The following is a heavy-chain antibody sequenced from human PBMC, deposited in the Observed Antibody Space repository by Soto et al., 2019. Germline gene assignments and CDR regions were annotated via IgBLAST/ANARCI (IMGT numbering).Heavy chain of an antibody. CDR2: ISYDGSNK. Sequence: GGSLRLSCAASGFTFSSYAMHWVRQAPGKGLEWVAVISYDGSNKYYADSVKGRFTISRDNSKNTLYLQMNSLRAEDTAVYYCARESPPSDDSSGYYYDYWGQGTLVTVSS. CDR1: GFTFSSYA. CDR3: ARESPPSDDSSGYYYDY. D-gene: IGHD3-22*01. V-gene: IGHV3-30-3*01. J-gene: IGHJ4*02.